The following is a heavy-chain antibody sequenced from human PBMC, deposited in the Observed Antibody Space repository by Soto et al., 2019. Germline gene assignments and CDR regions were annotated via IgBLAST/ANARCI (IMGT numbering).Heavy chain of an antibody. J-gene: IGHJ4*02. CDR3: ARPLTTVTTSYSDY. D-gene: IGHD4-17*01. Sequence: ASVKVSCKVSGYTLTELSMHWVRQAPGKGLEWMGGFDPEDVETIYAQKFQGRVTMTTDTSTSTAYMELRSLRSDDTAVYYCARPLTTVTTSYSDYWGQGTLVTVSS. CDR1: GYTLTELS. CDR2: FDPEDVET. V-gene: IGHV1-24*01.